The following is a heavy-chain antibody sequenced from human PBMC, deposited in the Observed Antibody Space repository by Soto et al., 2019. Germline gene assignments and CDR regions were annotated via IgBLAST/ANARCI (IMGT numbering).Heavy chain of an antibody. CDR3: ARRRRDGYNPYYYYGMDV. J-gene: IGHJ6*02. V-gene: IGHV5-51*01. CDR1: GYSFTSYW. Sequence: PGESLKISCKGSGYSFTSYWIGWVRQMPGKGLEWMGIIYPGDSDTRYSPSFQGQVTISADKSISTAYLQWSSLKASDTAMHYCARRRRDGYNPYYYYGMDVWGQGTTVTVSS. D-gene: IGHD5-12*01. CDR2: IYPGDSDT.